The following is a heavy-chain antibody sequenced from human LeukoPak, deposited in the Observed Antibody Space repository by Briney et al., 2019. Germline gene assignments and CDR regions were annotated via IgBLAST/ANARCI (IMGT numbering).Heavy chain of an antibody. J-gene: IGHJ2*01. V-gene: IGHV3-66*01. Sequence: GGSLRLSCAASGFTVRDNYMSWVRQAPGKGLEWVSLIYSGGNTFYPDSVRGRFAISRDDSKNTLSLQMNSLRAEDTAVYYCARAVTTGYFDLWGRGTLVTVSS. CDR3: ARAVTTGYFDL. CDR2: IYSGGNT. CDR1: GFTVRDNY. D-gene: IGHD4-11*01.